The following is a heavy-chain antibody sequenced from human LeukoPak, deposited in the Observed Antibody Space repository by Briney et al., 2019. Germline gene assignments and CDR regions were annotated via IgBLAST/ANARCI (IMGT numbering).Heavy chain of an antibody. CDR1: GFTFSSYS. D-gene: IGHD3-3*01. V-gene: IGHV3-48*01. CDR2: ISSSSSTI. Sequence: GGSLRLSCAASGFTFSSYSMNWVRQAPGKGLEWVSYISSSSSTIYYADSVKGRFTISRDNAKNSLYLQMNSLRAEDTAVYYCAKSGFWSGYHYYYYMDVWGKGTTVTVSS. J-gene: IGHJ6*03. CDR3: AKSGFWSGYHYYYYMDV.